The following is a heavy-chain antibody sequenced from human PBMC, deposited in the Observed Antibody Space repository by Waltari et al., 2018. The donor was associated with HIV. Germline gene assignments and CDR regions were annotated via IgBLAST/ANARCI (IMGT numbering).Heavy chain of an antibody. J-gene: IGHJ4*02. V-gene: IGHV1-3*01. Sequence: QVQLVQSGAEVKKPGASVKVSCKASGYTFTSYAMHWVRQAPGQRLEWMGWINAGKGNTKNAQEFQGRVTITSDTSASTAYIELSSLRSEDTALYYCARDDSSGYYGLDYWGQGTLVTVSS. CDR1: GYTFTSYA. CDR3: ARDDSSGYYGLDY. CDR2: INAGKGNT. D-gene: IGHD3-22*01.